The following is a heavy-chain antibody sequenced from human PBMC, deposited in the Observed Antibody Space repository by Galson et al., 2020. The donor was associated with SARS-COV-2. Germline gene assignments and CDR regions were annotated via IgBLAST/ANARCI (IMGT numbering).Heavy chain of an antibody. CDR2: IYYSGST. Sequence: SETLSLTCTVSGGSISSGGYYWSWIRQHPGKGLEWIGYIYYSGSTYYNPSLKSRVTISVDTSKNQFSLKLSSVTAADTAVYYCAREGLVTAIPINWYFDLWGRGTLVTVSS. D-gene: IGHD2-21*02. CDR1: GGSISSGGYY. CDR3: AREGLVTAIPINWYFDL. J-gene: IGHJ2*01. V-gene: IGHV4-31*03.